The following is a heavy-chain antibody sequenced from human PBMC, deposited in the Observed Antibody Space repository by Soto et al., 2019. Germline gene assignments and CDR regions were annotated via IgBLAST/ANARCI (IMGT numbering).Heavy chain of an antibody. D-gene: IGHD3-16*01. J-gene: IGHJ4*02. CDR2: IVPIDGST. CDR3: ARSFTKSRLGWGAFDY. Sequence: QVQLVQSGAEVKKPGSSVKVSCTTSGGTISSFGMNWVRQAPGQGLEWMGGIVPIDGSTKYAEKFQDRVPITADASTSTIYIDLRSLRSEDTAVYYCARSFTKSRLGWGAFDYWGKGNLHTVS. V-gene: IGHV1-69*01. CDR1: GGTISSFG.